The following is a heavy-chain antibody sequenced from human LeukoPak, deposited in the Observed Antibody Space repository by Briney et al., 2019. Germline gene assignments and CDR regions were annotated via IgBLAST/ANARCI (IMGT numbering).Heavy chain of an antibody. Sequence: GESLKISCKGSGSPFTSYWISWVRQMPGKGLEWMGRIDPSDSYTNYSPSFQGHVTISADKSISTAYLQWSSLKASDTAMYYCARRAGVGPNFDYGGQGTLVTVSS. D-gene: IGHD1-26*01. V-gene: IGHV5-10-1*01. CDR1: GSPFTSYW. CDR3: ARRAGVGPNFDY. J-gene: IGHJ4*02. CDR2: IDPSDSYT.